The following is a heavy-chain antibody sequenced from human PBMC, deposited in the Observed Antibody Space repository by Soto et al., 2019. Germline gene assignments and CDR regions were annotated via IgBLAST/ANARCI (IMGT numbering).Heavy chain of an antibody. V-gene: IGHV1-8*01. J-gene: IGHJ4*02. D-gene: IGHD4-17*01. CDR1: GYTFTSHD. CDR3: XRWXYGYYARFDY. CDR2: MNPNSDNT. Sequence: QVQLVQSGAELKKSGASVKVSCKASGYTFTSHDINWVRQATGQGLEWMGWMNPNSDNTGYAQKFQGRVTXTXXXSXXXAXXXXXXXRSXXXXVXYCXRWXYGYYARFDYWGQGTLVTVSS.